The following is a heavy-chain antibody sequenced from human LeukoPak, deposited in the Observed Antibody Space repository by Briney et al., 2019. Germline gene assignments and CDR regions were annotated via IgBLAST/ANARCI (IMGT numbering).Heavy chain of an antibody. V-gene: IGHV4-31*03. CDR3: ARERSRDGYNYALDY. Sequence: PSQTLSLTCTVSGGSISSGGYYWSWIRQHPGKGLEWIGYIYYSGSTYYNPSLKSRVTISVDTSKNQFSLKLSSVTAADTAVYYCARERSRDGYNYALDYWGQGTLVTVSS. CDR2: IYYSGST. CDR1: GGSISSGGYY. J-gene: IGHJ4*02. D-gene: IGHD5-24*01.